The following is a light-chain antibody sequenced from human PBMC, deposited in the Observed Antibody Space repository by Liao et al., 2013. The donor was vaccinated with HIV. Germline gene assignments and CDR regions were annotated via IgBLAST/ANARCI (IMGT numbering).Light chain of an antibody. CDR1: ALPKQY. J-gene: IGLJ3*02. Sequence: SYELTQPPSVSVSPGQTARITCSGDALPKQYAYWYQQKPGQAPVLLIYKDSERPSGIPERFSASNSGNTATLTISGAQAMDEADYYCQTWDKYTYWVFGGGTKLTVL. CDR2: KDS. CDR3: QTWDKYTYWV. V-gene: IGLV3-25*02.